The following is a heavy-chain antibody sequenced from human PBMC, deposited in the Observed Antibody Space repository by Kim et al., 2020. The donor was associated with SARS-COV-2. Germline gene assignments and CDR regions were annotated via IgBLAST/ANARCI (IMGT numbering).Heavy chain of an antibody. CDR2: IIPIFGTA. D-gene: IGHD3-10*01. V-gene: IGHV1-69*13. J-gene: IGHJ6*02. CDR3: ARAPHMVRGPHNYYYSGMDV. CDR1: GGTFSSYA. Sequence: SVKVSCKASGGTFSSYAISWVRQAPGQGLEWMGGIIPIFGTANYAQKFQGRVTITADESTSTAYMELSSLRSEDTAVYYCARAPHMVRGPHNYYYSGMDVWGQGTTVTVSS.